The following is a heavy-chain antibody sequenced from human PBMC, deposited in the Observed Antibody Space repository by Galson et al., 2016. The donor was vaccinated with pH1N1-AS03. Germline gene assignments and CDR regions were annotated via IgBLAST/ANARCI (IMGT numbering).Heavy chain of an antibody. CDR1: GFSLSTSGVG. V-gene: IGHV2-5*02. D-gene: IGHD4-17*01. Sequence: PALVKPTQTLTLTCTFSGFSLSTSGVGVGWIRQPPGKALEWLALIYWDDDKHYSPSLKSRLTITDDTSKNQVVLTMTNMDPVDTATYYCAHFLYGDYATWFDPWGQGTLVTVSS. J-gene: IGHJ5*02. CDR2: IYWDDDK. CDR3: AHFLYGDYATWFDP.